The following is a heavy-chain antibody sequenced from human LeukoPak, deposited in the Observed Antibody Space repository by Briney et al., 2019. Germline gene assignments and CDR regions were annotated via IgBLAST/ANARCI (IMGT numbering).Heavy chain of an antibody. J-gene: IGHJ4*02. CDR2: IKPDGTTK. Sequence: GGSLRLSCAASGFPFSSYSMTWVRQAPGKGLEWVANIKPDGTTKFYVDSVKGRFTISRGNALNSLYLQMNSLRAEDTAIYYCARSIPYGTTWYGRSDYWGQGTLVTVSS. D-gene: IGHD6-13*01. CDR3: ARSIPYGTTWYGRSDY. CDR1: GFPFSSYS. V-gene: IGHV3-7*03.